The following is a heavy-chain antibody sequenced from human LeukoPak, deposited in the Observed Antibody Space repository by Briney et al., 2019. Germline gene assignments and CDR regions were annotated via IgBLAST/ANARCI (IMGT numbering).Heavy chain of an antibody. CDR1: GGSFSGYY. V-gene: IGHV4-34*01. J-gene: IGHJ4*02. Sequence: SETLSLTCAVYGGSFSGYYWSWTRQPPGKGLEWIGEINHSGSTNYNPSLKSRVTISVDTSKNQFSLKLSSVTAADTAVYYCARQSILVGEFGWGQGTLVTVSS. D-gene: IGHD1-26*01. CDR2: INHSGST. CDR3: ARQSILVGEFG.